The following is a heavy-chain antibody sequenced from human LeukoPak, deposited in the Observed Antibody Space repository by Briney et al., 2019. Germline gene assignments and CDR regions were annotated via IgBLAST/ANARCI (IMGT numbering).Heavy chain of an antibody. D-gene: IGHD3-10*01. V-gene: IGHV4-59*08. Sequence: PSETLSLTCTVSGGSISSYYWSWIRQPPGKGLEWIGYIYYSGSTNYNPSLKSRVTISVDTSKSQFSLKLSSVTAADTAVYYCARHGVVRGLFDYWGQGTLVTVSS. CDR1: GGSISSYY. CDR3: ARHGVVRGLFDY. CDR2: IYYSGST. J-gene: IGHJ4*02.